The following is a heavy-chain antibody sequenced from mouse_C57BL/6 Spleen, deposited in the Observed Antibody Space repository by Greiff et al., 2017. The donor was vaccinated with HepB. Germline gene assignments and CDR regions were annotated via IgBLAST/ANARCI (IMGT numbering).Heavy chain of an antibody. Sequence: VKLQQPGAELVRPGSSVKLSCKASGYTFTSYWMDWVKQRPGQGLEWIGNIYPSDSETHYNQKFKDKATLTVDKSSSTAYMQLSSLTSEDSAVYYCARRENYYGSSHFDYWGQGTTLTVSS. CDR3: ARRENYYGSSHFDY. V-gene: IGHV1-61*01. CDR1: GYTFTSYW. J-gene: IGHJ2*01. CDR2: IYPSDSET. D-gene: IGHD1-1*01.